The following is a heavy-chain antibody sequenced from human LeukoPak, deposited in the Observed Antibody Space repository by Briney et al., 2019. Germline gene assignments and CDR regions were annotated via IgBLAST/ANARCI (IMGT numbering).Heavy chain of an antibody. Sequence: SETLSLTCTVSGGSISSYYWSWIRQPPGKGLEWIGYIYYSGSTNYNPSLKSRVTISVDMSKNQFSLKLSSVTAADTAVYYCAREYDYSNYVWAFDIWGQGTMVTVSS. J-gene: IGHJ3*02. CDR1: GGSISSYY. V-gene: IGHV4-59*01. CDR3: AREYDYSNYVWAFDI. D-gene: IGHD4-11*01. CDR2: IYYSGST.